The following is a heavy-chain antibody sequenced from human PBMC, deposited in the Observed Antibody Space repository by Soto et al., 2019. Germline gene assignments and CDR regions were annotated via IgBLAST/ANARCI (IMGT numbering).Heavy chain of an antibody. CDR3: SRMITFGVKYYFDY. CDR1: GGTFREHA. Sequence: QVQLVQSGAEVRKPGSSVRVSCKASGGTFREHAISWVRQAPGQGLEWMGQIIAIFGTTKFAQRFQDRGTITADKSTSTTYLELSGLRSDDTAVYFCSRMITFGVKYYFDYWGQGTLVSVSS. J-gene: IGHJ4*02. CDR2: IIAIFGTT. D-gene: IGHD3-16*01. V-gene: IGHV1-69*06.